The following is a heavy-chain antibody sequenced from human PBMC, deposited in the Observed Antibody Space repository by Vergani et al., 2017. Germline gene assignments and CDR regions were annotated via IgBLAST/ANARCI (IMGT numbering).Heavy chain of an antibody. Sequence: EVQLLESGGGLVQPGGSLRLSWEASGFTFSSYAMSWVRKAPGKGLEWVSAISGSGGSTYYADSVKGRFTISRDNSKNTLYLQMNGLRAEDTAVYYCAKDPANTYDEYGDWFDPWGQGTLVTVSS. V-gene: IGHV3-23*01. D-gene: IGHD4-17*01. CDR1: GFTFSSYA. J-gene: IGHJ5*02. CDR2: ISGSGGST. CDR3: AKDPANTYDEYGDWFDP.